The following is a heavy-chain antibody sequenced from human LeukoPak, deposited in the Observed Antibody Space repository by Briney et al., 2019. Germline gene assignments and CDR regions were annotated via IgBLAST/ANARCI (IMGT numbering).Heavy chain of an antibody. CDR1: GYTFTSYY. V-gene: IGHV1-46*01. CDR3: ARLEAKVQLNYYYYGMDV. J-gene: IGHJ6*02. Sequence: GASVKVSCKASGYTFTSYYMHWVQQAPGQGLEWMGIINPSGGSTSYAQKFQGRVTMTRDTSTSTVYMELSSLRSEDTAVYYCARLEAKVQLNYYYYGMDVWGQGTTVTVSS. CDR2: INPSGGST. D-gene: IGHD2-2*01.